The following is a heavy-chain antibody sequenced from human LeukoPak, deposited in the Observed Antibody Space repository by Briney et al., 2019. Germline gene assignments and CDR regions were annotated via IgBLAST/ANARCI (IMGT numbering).Heavy chain of an antibody. CDR1: GYTFSNYA. CDR2: ISTSGDNT. V-gene: IGHV3-23*01. J-gene: IGHJ4*02. CDR3: AKNRGYCSGGSCYGDY. Sequence: GGSLRLSCAASGYTFSNYAMSWVRQAPGKGLEWVSTISTSGDNTYFADSVKGRFTISRDISKNTLYLQMNSLRVEDTAVYYCAKNRGYCSGGSCYGDYWGQGTLVTVSS. D-gene: IGHD2-15*01.